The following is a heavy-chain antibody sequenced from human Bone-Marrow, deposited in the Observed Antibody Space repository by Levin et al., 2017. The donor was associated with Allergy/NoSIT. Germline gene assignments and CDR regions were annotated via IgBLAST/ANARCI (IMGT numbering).Heavy chain of an antibody. CDR1: GGSISSSDYY. CDR2: IYYSGST. D-gene: IGHD3-22*01. Sequence: SQTLSLTCTVSGGSISSSDYYWGWIRQTPGKELEWIGSIYYSGSTNYKPSLKSRLTISVDTSKNQFSLRLRSLTATDTAVYYCARLVYYYEASGYNIDYWGQGTLVTVSS. CDR3: ARLVYYYEASGYNIDY. V-gene: IGHV4-39*01. J-gene: IGHJ4*02.